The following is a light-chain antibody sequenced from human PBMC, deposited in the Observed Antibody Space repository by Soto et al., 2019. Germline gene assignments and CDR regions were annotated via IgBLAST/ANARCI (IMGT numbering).Light chain of an antibody. Sequence: SLSVYQGERATLSCRASQSVSSNLAWYQQKPGQAPRLLIYGASTRATGIPARFSGSGSGTEFTLTISSLQSEDFAVYYCQQYNNWPFGQGTRLEIK. CDR2: GAS. V-gene: IGKV3-15*01. CDR1: QSVSSN. CDR3: QQYNNWP. J-gene: IGKJ5*01.